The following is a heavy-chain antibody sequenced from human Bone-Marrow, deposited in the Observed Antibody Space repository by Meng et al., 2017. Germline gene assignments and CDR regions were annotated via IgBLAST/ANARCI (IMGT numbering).Heavy chain of an antibody. J-gene: IGHJ6*02. D-gene: IGHD5-12*01. CDR2: IETKPNNYAT. Sequence: GESLKISCAVSGVTFSGSDIHWVRQASGKGLEWVGRIETKPNNYATSYGESLRGRFTISRDNAKNSLYLQMNSLRAEDTALYYCAKDIGAIRYYGMDVWGQGTTVTVSS. CDR1: GVTFSGSD. V-gene: IGHV3-73*01. CDR3: AKDIGAIRYYGMDV.